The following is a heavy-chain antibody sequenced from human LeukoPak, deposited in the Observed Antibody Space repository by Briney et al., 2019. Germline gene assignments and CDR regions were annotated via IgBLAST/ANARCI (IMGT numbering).Heavy chain of an antibody. D-gene: IGHD3-10*01. CDR2: IKGDGSEK. CDR3: ARLYYYGSGSYTRPFDY. V-gene: IGHV3-7*04. CDR1: GFTFTTYW. Sequence: GGSLRLSCAASGFTFTTYWMSWVRQAPGKGLEWVANIKGDGSEKYYVDSVKGRFTISRDNAKDSLFLQMNSLRAEDTAVYYCARLYYYGSGSYTRPFDYWGQGTLVTVSS. J-gene: IGHJ4*02.